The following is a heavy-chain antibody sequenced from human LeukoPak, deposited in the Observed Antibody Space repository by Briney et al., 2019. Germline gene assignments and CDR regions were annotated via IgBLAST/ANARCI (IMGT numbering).Heavy chain of an antibody. CDR2: INEDGTTT. J-gene: IGHJ4*02. Sequence: AGGSLRLSCAVSGFTFSKYWMHWVRQGTGKGLVWVSRINEDGTTTSYADSVKGRFTISRDNAKNTLYLQMNGLRAEDTAVYYCARGGLEPVDYWGQGTIVTVSS. CDR1: GFTFSKYW. CDR3: ARGGLEPVDY. V-gene: IGHV3-74*01. D-gene: IGHD1-14*01.